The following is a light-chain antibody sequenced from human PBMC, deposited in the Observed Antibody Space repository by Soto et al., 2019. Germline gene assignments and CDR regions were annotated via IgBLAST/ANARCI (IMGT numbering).Light chain of an antibody. CDR1: QSFRGL. J-gene: IGKJ4*01. CDR2: DAY. V-gene: IGKV3-11*01. Sequence: EVVLTQSPVTLSLSPGERATLSCRASQSFRGLLAWYQQKPGQAPRLLIYDAYNRATGIPPRFSGSGSGTDFILTISSLEPEDFAVYYCQQHSNWPLTFGGGTKVDIK. CDR3: QQHSNWPLT.